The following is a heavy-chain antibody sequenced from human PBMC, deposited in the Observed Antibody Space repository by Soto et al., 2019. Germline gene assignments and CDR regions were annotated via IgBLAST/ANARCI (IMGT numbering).Heavy chain of an antibody. CDR3: ARSVGLQLWYFDY. V-gene: IGHV4-30-2*01. Sequence: PSETLSVTCAVSGGCISSGGYSWSWIWQPPGKRLEWIGYIYHSGSTYYNRSLKSRVTISVDRSKNQFSLKLSSVTAADTAVYYCARSVGLQLWYFDYSDQATLRPVS. D-gene: IGHD5-18*01. J-gene: IGHJ4*02. CDR1: GGCISSGGYS. CDR2: IYHSGST.